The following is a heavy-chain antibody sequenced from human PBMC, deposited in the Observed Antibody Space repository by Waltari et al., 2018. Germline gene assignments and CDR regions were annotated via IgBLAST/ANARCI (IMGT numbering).Heavy chain of an antibody. CDR3: AKPYYYDSSGYYYNAFDI. D-gene: IGHD3-22*01. V-gene: IGHV3-30*18. CDR1: GFTCARYD. CDR2: ISYDGSNK. J-gene: IGHJ3*02. Sequence: QVQLVESGGGVVQPGRYLRLHCEASGFTCARYDMHWVGRAPDKGLECVAVISYDGSNKYYADSVKGRFTISRDNSKNTLYLQMNSLRAEDTAVYYCAKPYYYDSSGYYYNAFDIWGQGTMVTVSS.